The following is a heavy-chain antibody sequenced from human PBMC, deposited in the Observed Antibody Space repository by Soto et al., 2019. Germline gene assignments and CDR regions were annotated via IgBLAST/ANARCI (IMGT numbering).Heavy chain of an antibody. Sequence: SETLSLTCAVYGGSFSGYYWSWIRQPPGKGLEWIGEINHSGSTNYNPSLKSRVTISVDTSKNQFSLKLNSVSPEDTAVYYCARDRQSVRGVQIAVGNFDSWGQGTLVTVSS. CDR2: INHSGST. V-gene: IGHV4-34*01. CDR3: ARDRQSVRGVQIAVGNFDS. CDR1: GGSFSGYY. J-gene: IGHJ4*02. D-gene: IGHD6-19*01.